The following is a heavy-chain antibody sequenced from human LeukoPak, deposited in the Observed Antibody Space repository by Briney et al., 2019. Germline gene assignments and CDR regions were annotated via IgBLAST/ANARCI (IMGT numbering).Heavy chain of an antibody. J-gene: IGHJ6*03. V-gene: IGHV3-74*01. CDR2: INTDGSST. CDR1: GFTFSSYS. CDR3: ARGHYLYYYYMDV. Sequence: PGGSLRLSCAASGFTFSSYSMNWVRQAPGKGLVWVSRINTDGSSTSYADSVKGRFTIYRDNAKNTLYLQMNSLRAEDRAVYYCARGHYLYYYYMDVWGKGTTVTVSS. D-gene: IGHD2-21*01.